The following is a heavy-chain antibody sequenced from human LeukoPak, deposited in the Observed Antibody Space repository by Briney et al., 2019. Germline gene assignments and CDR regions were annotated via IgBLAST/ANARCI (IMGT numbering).Heavy chain of an antibody. CDR2: INYSGST. CDR3: ARHRPGERRFDP. CDR1: GGSIRNDY. Sequence: SETLSLTCAVSGGSIRNDYWSWIRQPPGKGLEWIAYINYSGSTNYNPSLESRVTISVDASKNLFSLKFTSVTAADTAVYYCARHRPGERRFDPWGQGTLVTVSS. V-gene: IGHV4-59*08. D-gene: IGHD3-16*01. J-gene: IGHJ5*02.